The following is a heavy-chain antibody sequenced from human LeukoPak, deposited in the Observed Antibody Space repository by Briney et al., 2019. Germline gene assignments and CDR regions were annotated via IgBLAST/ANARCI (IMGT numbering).Heavy chain of an antibody. D-gene: IGHD3-22*01. CDR3: TRPSYYDSRGYSTNGFDI. Sequence: GGSLRLSCAASGFTFNNAWMNWVRQAPGKGLEWVGRIKSKTDGGTTDYAAPVKGRFTISRDDSKNSLYLQMYSLKTEDTAVYFCTRPSYYDSRGYSTNGFDIWGQGTMVTVSS. CDR1: GFTFNNAW. J-gene: IGHJ3*02. V-gene: IGHV3-15*07. CDR2: IKSKTDGGTT.